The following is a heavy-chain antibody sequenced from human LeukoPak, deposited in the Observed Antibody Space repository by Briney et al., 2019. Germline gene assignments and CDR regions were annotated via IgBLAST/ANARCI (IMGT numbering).Heavy chain of an antibody. J-gene: IGHJ4*02. Sequence: SETLSLTCAVYGGSFSGYYWSWIRQSPGKGLEWIGEINHSGSTNYNPSLKSRVTISVDTSKNQFSLKLSSVTAADTAVYYCARVRSSWYESPFDYWGQGTLVTVSS. V-gene: IGHV4-34*01. CDR2: INHSGST. CDR1: GGSFSGYY. CDR3: ARVRSSWYESPFDY. D-gene: IGHD6-13*01.